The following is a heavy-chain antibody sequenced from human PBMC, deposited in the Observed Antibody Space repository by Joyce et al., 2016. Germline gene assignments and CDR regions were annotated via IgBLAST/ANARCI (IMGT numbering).Heavy chain of an antibody. D-gene: IGHD5-24*01. CDR1: GGSISSTNW. CDR3: ARDSPEMATRNAFDV. Sequence: QVQLQESGPGLVKPSGTLSLTCAVSGGSISSTNWWSWVRQPPGKGLEWIGEIYHIGNTNYNPSLKSRITKSVDKSKNQFSLRLSSVTAADTAVYYCARDSPEMATRNAFDVWGQGTMVTVSS. V-gene: IGHV4-4*02. J-gene: IGHJ3*01. CDR2: IYHIGNT.